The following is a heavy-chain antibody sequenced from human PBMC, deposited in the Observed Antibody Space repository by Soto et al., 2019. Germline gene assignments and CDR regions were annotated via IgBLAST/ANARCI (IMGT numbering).Heavy chain of an antibody. CDR1: GGSISSYY. CDR3: ATAQIVGATSHYYYGMDV. CDR2: IDTSGST. Sequence: PSETLSLTCTVSGGSISSYYWSWIRQPAGKGLEWIGRIDTSGSTNYNPSLKSRVTMSVDTSQNQFSLKLSSVTAADTAVYYCATAQIVGATSHYYYGMDVWGQGTTVTVSS. V-gene: IGHV4-4*07. J-gene: IGHJ6*02. D-gene: IGHD1-26*01.